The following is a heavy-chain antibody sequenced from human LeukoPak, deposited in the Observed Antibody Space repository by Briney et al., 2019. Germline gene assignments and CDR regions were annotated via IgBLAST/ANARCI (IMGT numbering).Heavy chain of an antibody. Sequence: SQTLSLTCTISVDSLSSNSAAWNWIRQSPSRGLEWLGRTYYRSKWYTDYALSVKSRITINPDTSKNQFSLQLNSVTPEDTAVYYCARGYGYYFDYWGQGTLVTVSP. CDR1: VDSLSSNSAA. J-gene: IGHJ4*02. D-gene: IGHD5-18*01. CDR2: TYYRSKWYT. V-gene: IGHV6-1*01. CDR3: ARGYGYYFDY.